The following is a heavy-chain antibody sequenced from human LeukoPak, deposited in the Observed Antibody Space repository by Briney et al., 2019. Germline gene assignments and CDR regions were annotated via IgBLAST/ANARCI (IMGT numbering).Heavy chain of an antibody. D-gene: IGHD3-9*01. J-gene: IGHJ4*02. CDR3: ARSQNDVLTGSPDY. Sequence: PGASVKVSCKASGYTFTSYGISWVRQAPGQGLEWMGWISAYNGNTNYAQRFQGRVTMTTDTSISTASMDLSSLTSDDTAVYYCARSQNDVLTGSPDYWGQGTLVTVSS. V-gene: IGHV1-18*01. CDR1: GYTFTSYG. CDR2: ISAYNGNT.